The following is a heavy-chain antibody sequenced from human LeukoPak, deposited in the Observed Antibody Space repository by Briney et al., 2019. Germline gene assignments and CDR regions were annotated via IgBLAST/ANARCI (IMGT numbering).Heavy chain of an antibody. V-gene: IGHV1-69*05. CDR1: GGTFISYA. Sequence: ASVKVSCKASGGTFISYAISWVRQAPGQGLEWMGGIIPIFGTASYAQKFQGRVTITTDESTSTAYMELSSLRSEDTAVYYCAREEAVAGIDYWGQGTLVIVSS. CDR3: AREEAVAGIDY. CDR2: IIPIFGTA. D-gene: IGHD6-19*01. J-gene: IGHJ4*02.